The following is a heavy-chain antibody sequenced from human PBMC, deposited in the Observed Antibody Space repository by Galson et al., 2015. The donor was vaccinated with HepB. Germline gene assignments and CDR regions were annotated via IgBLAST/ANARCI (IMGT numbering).Heavy chain of an antibody. CDR3: ARVFGVVGEFDS. V-gene: IGHV1-2*02. Sequence: SVKVSCKASGYTFSDFYIHWLRQAPGQGPEWMGCINPNTGGTNYAQKFQGRVTLTRDTSTNTAYMDLRRRSDDSAVDYCARVFGVVGEFDSWGQGTRVTVPS. CDR1: GYTFSDFY. CDR2: INPNTGGT. J-gene: IGHJ4*02. D-gene: IGHD1-26*01.